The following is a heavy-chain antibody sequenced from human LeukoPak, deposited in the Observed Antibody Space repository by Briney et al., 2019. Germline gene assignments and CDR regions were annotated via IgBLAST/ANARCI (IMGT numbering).Heavy chain of an antibody. CDR1: GYILTNFY. Sequence: GASVKVSCKASGYILTNFYIHWVRQAPGQGLEWMGIINPSGGSKNYAQKFQGIVTMSRDTSASTVYMELSSLRSEDTDVYYCARTTGKRFDPWGQGTLVIVS. CDR2: INPSGGSK. J-gene: IGHJ5*02. V-gene: IGHV1-46*01. D-gene: IGHD1-1*01. CDR3: ARTTGKRFDP.